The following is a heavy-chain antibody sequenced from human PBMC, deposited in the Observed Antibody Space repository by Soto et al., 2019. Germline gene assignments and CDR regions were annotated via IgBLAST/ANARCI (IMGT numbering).Heavy chain of an antibody. CDR2: IGYSGAT. D-gene: IGHD2-15*01. J-gene: IGHJ5*02. CDR1: GGSITSGGSF. V-gene: IGHV4-31*03. Sequence: PSETLSLTCTVSGGSITSGGSFWSWIRQHPGKGPEWIAFIGYSGATSYNPPLASRVTISADTYKSQFSLNLRSVTAADTAVYYCARGGASSKWFAPWGQGTLVTVS. CDR3: ARGGASSKWFAP.